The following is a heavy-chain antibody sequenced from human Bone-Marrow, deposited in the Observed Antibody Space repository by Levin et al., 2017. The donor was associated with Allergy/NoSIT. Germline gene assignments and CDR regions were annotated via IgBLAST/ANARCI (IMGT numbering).Heavy chain of an antibody. D-gene: IGHD3-10*01. Sequence: NASETLSLTCTVSGGPISSYLWTWVRQPPGKGLEWIGYISSSGGTSSSPSLKNRVTMSLDTSKGQFSLKLISVTAADTALYYCARGRSLGPGAGMDVWGQGTTVTVAS. J-gene: IGHJ6*02. CDR2: ISSSGGT. CDR3: ARGRSLGPGAGMDV. V-gene: IGHV4-59*01. CDR1: GGPISSYL.